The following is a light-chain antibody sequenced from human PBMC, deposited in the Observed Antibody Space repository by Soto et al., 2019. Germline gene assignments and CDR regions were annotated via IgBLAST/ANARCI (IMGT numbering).Light chain of an antibody. V-gene: IGKV3-15*01. CDR1: QSVGSN. CDR2: GAS. Sequence: EIVMTQSPATLSVSPGERATLSCRASQSVGSNLAWYQQKPGQAPRLLIYGASTRATGIPARFSGSGSGTEFTLTIRSLQSEDFAIYFCQQYNNWPPGRTFGQGTKVEIK. CDR3: QQYNNWPPGRT. J-gene: IGKJ1*01.